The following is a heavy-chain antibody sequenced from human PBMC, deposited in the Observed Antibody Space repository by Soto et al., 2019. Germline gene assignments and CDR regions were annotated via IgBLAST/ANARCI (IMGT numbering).Heavy chain of an antibody. CDR2: VRSRVRGHAI. D-gene: IGHD4-4*01. CDR1: GFTFSAFP. Sequence: EMQLMESGGALVRPGGSLQLSCRASGFTFSAFPIHWVRQASGKGLEWVGRVRSRVRGHAIAYAASVTGRFTISRDDSQNTAYLHMTSLNIEDTAVYYCARQSAERYIKNNWFDPWGPGTLVTVSS. V-gene: IGHV3-73*02. CDR3: ARQSAERYIKNNWFDP. J-gene: IGHJ5*02.